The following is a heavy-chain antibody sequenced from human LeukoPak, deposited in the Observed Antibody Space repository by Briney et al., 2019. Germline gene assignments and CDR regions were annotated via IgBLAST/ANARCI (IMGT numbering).Heavy chain of an antibody. J-gene: IGHJ4*02. V-gene: IGHV1-2*02. Sequence: ASVKVSCKSSAYTFTVNYMHWVRHAPGQGLELMGWINPNSGDTKYSQKFQGRVTMTRDTSISTAYMELSRLRSDDTAVYYCATQRGSYLWGTDFDYWGQGTLVTVSS. CDR2: INPNSGDT. D-gene: IGHD3-16*01. CDR1: AYTFTVNY. CDR3: ATQRGSYLWGTDFDY.